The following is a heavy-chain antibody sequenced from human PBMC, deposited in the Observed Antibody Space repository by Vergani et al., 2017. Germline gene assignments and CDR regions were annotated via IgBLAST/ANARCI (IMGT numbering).Heavy chain of an antibody. CDR2: ISPKTGDT. D-gene: IGHD1-26*01. J-gene: IGHJ5*01. CDR1: GYSFTSYW. CDR3: AHSWNFGRRDWFDS. Sequence: VQLVQSGAEVKKPGESLKISCKGSGYSFTSYWIGWVRQMPGKGLEWMGWISPKTGDTDYLQRFQDRVTMTRDASTKTVYLKMTRLTSDDTAIYYCAHSWNFGRRDWFDSWGPGTLVTVSS. V-gene: IGHV1-18*04.